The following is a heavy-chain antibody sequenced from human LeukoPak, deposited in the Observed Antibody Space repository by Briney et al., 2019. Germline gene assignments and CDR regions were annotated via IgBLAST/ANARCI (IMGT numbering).Heavy chain of an antibody. V-gene: IGHV4-59*08. J-gene: IGHJ5*02. CDR1: GGSISSYY. CDR2: IYYSGST. Sequence: SETLSLTCTVSGGSISSYYWSWIRQPPGKGLEWIGYIYYSGSTNYNPSLKSRVTISVDTSKNQFSLTLSSVTAADTAVYYCARHSGSGRTDWFDPWGQGTLVIVSS. CDR3: ARHSGSGRTDWFDP.